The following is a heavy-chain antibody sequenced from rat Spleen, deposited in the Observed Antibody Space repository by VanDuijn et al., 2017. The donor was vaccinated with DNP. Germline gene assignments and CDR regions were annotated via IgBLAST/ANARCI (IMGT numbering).Heavy chain of an antibody. CDR2: ISYEGSNT. J-gene: IGHJ3*01. D-gene: IGHD1-1*01. Sequence: EVQLVESGGGLVQPGRSMKLSCAASGFTFSDYQLAWVRQAPKQGLAWVASISYEGSNTYYGDSLKGRFTISRDNAKSTLYLQMNSLRSEDTAIYYCARHSNSGPNWFAYWGQGTLVTVSS. CDR1: GFTFSDYQ. CDR3: ARHSNSGPNWFAY. V-gene: IGHV5-22*01.